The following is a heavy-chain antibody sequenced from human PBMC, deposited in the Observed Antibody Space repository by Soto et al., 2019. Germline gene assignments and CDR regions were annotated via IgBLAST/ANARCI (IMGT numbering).Heavy chain of an antibody. D-gene: IGHD3-22*01. CDR3: ASTSLVVITYYYYGMYV. CDR1: GGTFSSCA. V-gene: IGHV1-69*13. J-gene: IGHJ6*02. CDR2: IIPIFGTA. Sequence: GASVKGSCKASGGTFSSCAISWVRQAPGQGLEWMGGIIPIFGTANYAQKFQGRVTITADESTSTAYMELSRLRSEDTAVYYCASTSLVVITYYYYGMYVWGQGTTVTV.